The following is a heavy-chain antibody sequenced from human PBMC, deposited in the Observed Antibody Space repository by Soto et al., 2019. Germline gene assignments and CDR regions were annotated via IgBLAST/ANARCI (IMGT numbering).Heavy chain of an antibody. D-gene: IGHD3-22*01. J-gene: IGHJ3*02. CDR1: GYTFTSYG. CDR2: ISAYNGNT. CDR3: ARDDMIVVVEAAFDI. V-gene: IGHV1-18*01. Sequence: ASVKVSCKASGYTFTSYGISWLRQAPGQGLEWMGWISAYNGNTNYAQKLQGRVTMTTDTSTSTAYMELRSLRSDDTAVYYCARDDMIVVVEAAFDIWGQGTMVTVSS.